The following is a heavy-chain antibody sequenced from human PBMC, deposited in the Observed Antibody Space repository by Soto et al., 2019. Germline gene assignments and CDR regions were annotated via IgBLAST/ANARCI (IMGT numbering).Heavy chain of an antibody. Sequence: ASVEVSCKASGSTFPGYYMHLVRQAPVEVLEWMGWINPNSGGTNYAQKFQGRVTMTRDTSISTAYMELSRLRSDDTAVYYCARVARPYYDSSGYYYYDYWGQGTLVTVSS. CDR2: INPNSGGT. D-gene: IGHD3-22*01. V-gene: IGHV1-2*02. CDR3: ARVARPYYDSSGYYYYDY. CDR1: GSTFPGYY. J-gene: IGHJ4*02.